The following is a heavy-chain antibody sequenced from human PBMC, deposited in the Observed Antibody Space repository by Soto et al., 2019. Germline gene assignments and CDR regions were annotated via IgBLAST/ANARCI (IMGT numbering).Heavy chain of an antibody. CDR2: ISYDGSNK. CDR1: GFTFNSYA. CDR3: ASPLGGCISTSCYLPFDY. Sequence: QVQLVESGGGVVQPGTSLRLSCAASGFTFNSYAMHWVRQAPGKGLEWVAVISYDGSNKYYADSVKGRFTISRDNSKNTLQLQMNSLRAEDTAVYYCASPLGGCISTSCYLPFDYWGQGTLVTVSS. V-gene: IGHV3-30-3*01. J-gene: IGHJ4*02. D-gene: IGHD2-2*01.